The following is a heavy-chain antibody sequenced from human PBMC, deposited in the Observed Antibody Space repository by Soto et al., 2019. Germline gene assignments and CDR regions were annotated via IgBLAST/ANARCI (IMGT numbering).Heavy chain of an antibody. CDR3: AREGIVSPAFDI. V-gene: IGHV4-31*03. CDR1: CGSISSGGYY. CDR2: IYYSGST. Sequence: SETLSLTCTVSCGSISSGGYYWSWIRQHPGKGLEWIGYIYYSGSTYYNPSLKSRVTISVDTSKNQFSLKLSSVTAADTAVYYCAREGIVSPAFDIWGQGTMVTVSS. J-gene: IGHJ3*02. D-gene: IGHD2-21*01.